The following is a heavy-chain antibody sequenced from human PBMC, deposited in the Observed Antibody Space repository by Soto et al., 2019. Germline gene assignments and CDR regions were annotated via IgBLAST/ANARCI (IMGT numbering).Heavy chain of an antibody. V-gene: IGHV1-18*01. CDR2: ISAYNGNT. CDR3: ARGPYGSGIPQPNDAFDI. D-gene: IGHD3-10*01. J-gene: IGHJ3*02. Sequence: QVQLVQSGAEVKKPGASVKVSCKASGYTFTSYGISWVRQAPGQGLEWMGWISAYNGNTNYAQKLQGRVTMTTDTSTSTAYMELRSLRSDDTGVYYCARGPYGSGIPQPNDAFDIWGQGTMVTVSS. CDR1: GYTFTSYG.